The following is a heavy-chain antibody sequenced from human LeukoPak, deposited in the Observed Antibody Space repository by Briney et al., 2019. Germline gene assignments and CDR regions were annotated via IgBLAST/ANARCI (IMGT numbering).Heavy chain of an antibody. V-gene: IGHV3-74*01. CDR3: ARERMTTVND. D-gene: IGHD4-17*01. CDR2: INIDGSTT. Sequence: PGGSLRLSCAASGFTFSNDWMHWVRQAPGKGLVWVSRINIDGSTTSYADSVKGRFTISRDNAKNTLYLQMNSLRAEDTAVYYCARERMTTVNDWGQGTLVIVSS. J-gene: IGHJ4*02. CDR1: GFTFSNDW.